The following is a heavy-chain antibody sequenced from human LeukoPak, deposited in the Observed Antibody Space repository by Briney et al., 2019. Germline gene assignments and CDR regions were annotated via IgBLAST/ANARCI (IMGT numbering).Heavy chain of an antibody. Sequence: QTGGSLRLSCVASGFTFSSYGMHWVRQAPGKGLEWVAVISYDGSNKDYADSVKGRFTIARDNSKNTLYLQMNSLRVEDTAVYYCARAGGFVAVPAAPLDYWGQGTLVTVSS. CDR2: ISYDGSNK. V-gene: IGHV3-30*19. CDR3: ARAGGFVAVPAAPLDY. D-gene: IGHD2-2*01. CDR1: GFTFSSYG. J-gene: IGHJ4*02.